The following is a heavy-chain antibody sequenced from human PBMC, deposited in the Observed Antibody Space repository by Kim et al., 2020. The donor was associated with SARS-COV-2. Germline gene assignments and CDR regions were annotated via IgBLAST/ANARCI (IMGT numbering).Heavy chain of an antibody. CDR2: INHSGST. CDR3: SRGREDYDGSCYVELYYY. CDR1: GGSFSGYY. Sequence: SETLSLTCAVYGGSFSGYYWCWIRQPPGKGMEWVGEINHSGSTNYNPSLKRRVTISVDTSKNQFSLKLSSVTAADTAVDYCSRGREDYDGSCYVELYYY. D-gene: IGHD3-10*01. V-gene: IGHV4-34*01. J-gene: IGHJ6*01.